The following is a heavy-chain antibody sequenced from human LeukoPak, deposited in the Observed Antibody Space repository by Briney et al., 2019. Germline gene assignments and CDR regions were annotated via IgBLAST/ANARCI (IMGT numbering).Heavy chain of an antibody. CDR2: IIPIFGTA. J-gene: IGHJ6*03. CDR3: ARDQEYYDSSGYPHYYYMDV. V-gene: IGHV1-69*05. CDR1: GGTFSSYA. D-gene: IGHD3-22*01. Sequence: ASVKVSCKASGGTFSSYAISWVRQAPGQGLEWMGGIIPIFGTANYAQKFQCRVTITTDESTSTAYMELSSLRSEDTAVYYCARDQEYYDSSGYPHYYYMDVWGKGTTVTVSS.